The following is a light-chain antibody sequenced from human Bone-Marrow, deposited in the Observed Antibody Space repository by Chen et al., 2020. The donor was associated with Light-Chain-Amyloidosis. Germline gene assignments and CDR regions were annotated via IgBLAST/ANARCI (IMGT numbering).Light chain of an antibody. CDR3: KQYGTSPLT. Sequence: ELVLTQSPGTLSLSPGEGANLSCRASQTISSYYLTWYQQKFGQAPRPLIYGSSSRATGIPDRCTGSGYGTDFTLTINRLEPEDFAMYYCKQYGTSPLTFGGGTKVEIK. CDR1: QTISSYY. J-gene: IGKJ4*01. V-gene: IGKV3-20*01. CDR2: GSS.